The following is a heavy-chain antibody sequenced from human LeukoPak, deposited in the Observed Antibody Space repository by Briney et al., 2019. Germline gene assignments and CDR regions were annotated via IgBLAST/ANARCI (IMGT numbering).Heavy chain of an antibody. V-gene: IGHV3-30*04. CDR2: ISYDGSNK. Sequence: PGGSLRLSCAASGFTFSSYAMHWVRQAPGKGLEWVAAISYDGSNKYYADSVKGRFTISRDNSKNTLYLQMNSLRGEDTAVYYCAKDVGNGISPSYFDYWGQGTLVTVSS. CDR3: AKDVGNGISPSYFDY. J-gene: IGHJ4*02. D-gene: IGHD7-27*01. CDR1: GFTFSSYA.